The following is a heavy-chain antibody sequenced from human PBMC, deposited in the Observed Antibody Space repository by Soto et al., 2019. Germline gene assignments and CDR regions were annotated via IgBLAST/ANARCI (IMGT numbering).Heavy chain of an antibody. D-gene: IGHD3-10*01. CDR2: VYSGGAT. CDR1: GFSVSRNY. V-gene: IGHV3-53*02. CDR3: ARVPGRL. J-gene: IGHJ4*02. Sequence: QLVETGGGLIQPGTSLTLSCAASGFSVSRNYMTWVRQAPGKGLEWVSFVYSGGATFYADSVKGRFILSRDDSQNTMYLQMTHMRAEDTAVYYCARVPGRLWGRGTLVTVAS.